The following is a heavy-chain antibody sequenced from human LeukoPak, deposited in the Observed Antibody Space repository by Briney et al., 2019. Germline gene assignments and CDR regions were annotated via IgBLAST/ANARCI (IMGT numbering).Heavy chain of an antibody. J-gene: IGHJ6*03. CDR3: ATNYYDFWSGPNSYYYYMDV. CDR2: IIPIFGTA. V-gene: IGHV1-69*05. Sequence: ASVKVSCKASGGTFSSYAISWVRQAPGQGLEWMGRIIPIFGTANYAQKFQGRVTITTDESTSTAYMELSSLGSEDTAVYYCATNYYDFWSGPNSYYYYMDVWGKGTTVTVSS. D-gene: IGHD3-3*01. CDR1: GGTFSSYA.